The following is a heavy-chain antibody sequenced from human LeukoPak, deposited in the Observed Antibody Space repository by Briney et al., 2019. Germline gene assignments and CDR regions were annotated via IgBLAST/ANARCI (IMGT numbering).Heavy chain of an antibody. CDR1: GGPISRYY. Sequence: SETLSLTCTVSGGPISRYYGRWIRDPRGEGLEWIGYIYYSGSTNYNPSLKGRVTISVDTSKNQFSLKLSSVTAADTAVYYCARVCLAGDSTSCPKEDYWGQGTLVTVSS. CDR3: ARVCLAGDSTSCPKEDY. D-gene: IGHD2-2*01. V-gene: IGHV4-59*13. CDR2: IYYSGST. J-gene: IGHJ4*02.